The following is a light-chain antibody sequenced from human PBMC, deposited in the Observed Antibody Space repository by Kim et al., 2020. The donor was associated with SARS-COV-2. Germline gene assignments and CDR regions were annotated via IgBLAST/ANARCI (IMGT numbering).Light chain of an antibody. V-gene: IGKV1-39*01. Sequence: AAVGDRGTLTCRASQSISTNFNWYPPETGKAPRLLIYAASSSQGGVPSRFSRSGSGTDITLNISGLPPEDSATFFCQRSNSTPLSFGGGTKVDIK. J-gene: IGKJ4*01. CDR3: QRSNSTPLS. CDR2: AAS. CDR1: QSISTN.